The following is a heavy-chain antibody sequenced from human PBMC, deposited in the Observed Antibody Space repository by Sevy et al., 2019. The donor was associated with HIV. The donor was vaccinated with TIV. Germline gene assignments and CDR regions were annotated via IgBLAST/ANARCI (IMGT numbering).Heavy chain of an antibody. CDR2: IWYDGSNK. Sequence: GGSLRLSCAASGFTFSSYGMHWVRQAPGKGLEWVAVIWYDGSNKDYADSVKGRFTISRDNSKNTLYLQMNSLRAEDTAVYYCARENPGRAIAAAGPFDYWGQGTLVTVSS. V-gene: IGHV3-33*01. J-gene: IGHJ4*02. D-gene: IGHD6-13*01. CDR3: ARENPGRAIAAAGPFDY. CDR1: GFTFSSYG.